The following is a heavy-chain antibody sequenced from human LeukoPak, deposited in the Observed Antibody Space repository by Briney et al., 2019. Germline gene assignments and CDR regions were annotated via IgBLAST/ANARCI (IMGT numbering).Heavy chain of an antibody. J-gene: IGHJ6*04. V-gene: IGHV3-23*01. D-gene: IGHD3-9*01. CDR1: GFTFTSYA. Sequence: GPSLTLSCPASGFTFTSYAMGWVRHAPGKGLEWVSSISGSGGRTYYADSVKGRLTISRDNSKNTLYLQMNSLRAEDTAVYYCAKDRVLRYFDWLPDYYYYGMDVWGKGTTVSVFS. CDR2: ISGSGGRT. CDR3: AKDRVLRYFDWLPDYYYYGMDV.